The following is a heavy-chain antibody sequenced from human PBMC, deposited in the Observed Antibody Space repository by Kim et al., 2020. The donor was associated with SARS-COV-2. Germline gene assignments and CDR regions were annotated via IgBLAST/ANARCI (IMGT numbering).Heavy chain of an antibody. D-gene: IGHD5-18*01. V-gene: IGHV4-34*01. CDR1: GGSFSGYY. CDR3: ARSCYGYSYGYGLGY. CDR2: INHSGST. J-gene: IGHJ4*02. Sequence: SETLSLTCAVYGGSFSGYYWSWIRQPPGKGLEWIGEINHSGSTNYNPSLKSRVTISVDTSKNQFSLKLSSVTAADTAVYYCARSCYGYSYGYGLGYWGQGTLVTVSS.